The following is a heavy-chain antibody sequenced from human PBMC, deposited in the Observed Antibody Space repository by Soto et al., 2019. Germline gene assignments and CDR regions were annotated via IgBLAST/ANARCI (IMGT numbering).Heavy chain of an antibody. V-gene: IGHV1-18*01. CDR1: GYTFTSYG. CDR3: ARVAYYDILTGYTNWFDP. J-gene: IGHJ5*02. Sequence: GASVKVSCKASGYTFTSYGISWVRQAPGQGLEWMGWISAYSGNTNYAQKLQGRVTMTTDTSTSTAYMELRSLRSDDTAVYYCARVAYYDILTGYTNWFDPWGQGTLVTVSS. CDR2: ISAYSGNT. D-gene: IGHD3-9*01.